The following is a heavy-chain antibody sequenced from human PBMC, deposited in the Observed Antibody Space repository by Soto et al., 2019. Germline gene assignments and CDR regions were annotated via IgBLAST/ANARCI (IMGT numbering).Heavy chain of an antibody. V-gene: IGHV3-21*01. CDR3: ARDPSESRVGNWFES. CDR2: ISSSTSYV. CDR1: GFTFSRYG. Sequence: GGSLRLSCAASGFTFSRYGMNWLRRAPGKGLEWVASISSSTSYVYYADSVKGRFSTSRDNAKNILYLEMYDLRTEDTAVYYCARDPSESRVGNWFESWGQGTLVTVSS. J-gene: IGHJ5*01. D-gene: IGHD2-2*01.